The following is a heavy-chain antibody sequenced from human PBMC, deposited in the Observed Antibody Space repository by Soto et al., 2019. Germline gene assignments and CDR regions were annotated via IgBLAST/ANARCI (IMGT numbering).Heavy chain of an antibody. Sequence: PXXTLSLACTVSGGSISSYYWRWIRQPPGKGLEWIGYIYYSGSTNYNPSLKSRVTISVDTSKNQFSLKLSSVTDADTAVYYCARVTIAAAGNWFDPWGQGTLVTVSS. CDR1: GGSISSYY. J-gene: IGHJ5*02. V-gene: IGHV4-59*01. CDR3: ARVTIAAAGNWFDP. CDR2: IYYSGST. D-gene: IGHD6-13*01.